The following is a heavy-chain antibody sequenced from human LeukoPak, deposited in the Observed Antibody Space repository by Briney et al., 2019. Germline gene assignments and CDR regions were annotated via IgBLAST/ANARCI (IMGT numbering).Heavy chain of an antibody. J-gene: IGHJ5*02. Sequence: SETLSLTCAVYGGSFSGYYWSWIRQPPGKGLEWIGEINHSGSTNYNPSLKSRVTISVDTSKNQFSLKLSSVTAADTAVYYCARDFPLQAGKGNWFDPWGQGTLVTVSS. V-gene: IGHV4-34*01. CDR1: GGSFSGYY. D-gene: IGHD1-1*01. CDR2: INHSGST. CDR3: ARDFPLQAGKGNWFDP.